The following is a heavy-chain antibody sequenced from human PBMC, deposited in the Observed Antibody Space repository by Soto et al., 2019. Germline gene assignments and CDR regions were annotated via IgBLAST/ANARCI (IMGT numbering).Heavy chain of an antibody. CDR3: ARGDCSTTSYYQGDWLDP. CDR2: LNRDGRIT. D-gene: IGHD2-2*01. J-gene: IGHJ5*02. V-gene: IGHV3-74*01. CDR1: GFIFSSCW. Sequence: GGSLRISCAASGFIFSSCWMHWVRQAPGKGPVWVSRLNRDGRITDYADSVKGRFTVSRDNAKNTLYLQMHSLRSEDTAMYYCARGDCSTTSYYQGDWLDPWGQGTLVTVSS.